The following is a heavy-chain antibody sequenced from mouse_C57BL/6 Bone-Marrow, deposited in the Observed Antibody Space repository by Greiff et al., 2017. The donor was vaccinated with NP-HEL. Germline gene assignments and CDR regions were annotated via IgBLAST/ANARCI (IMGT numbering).Heavy chain of an antibody. J-gene: IGHJ3*01. CDR3: AREGGYYYGSSYWFAY. D-gene: IGHD1-1*01. CDR1: GYTFTSYG. CDR2: IYPRSGNT. Sequence: QVQLKQSGAELARPGASVKLSCKASGYTFTSYGISWVKQRTGQGLEWIGEIYPRSGNTYYNEKFKGKATLTADKSSSTAYMELRSLTSEDSAVYFCAREGGYYYGSSYWFAYWGQGTLVTVSA. V-gene: IGHV1-81*01.